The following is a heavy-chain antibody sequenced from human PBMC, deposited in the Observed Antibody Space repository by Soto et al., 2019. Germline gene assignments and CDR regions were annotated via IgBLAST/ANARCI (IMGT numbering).Heavy chain of an antibody. J-gene: IGHJ4*02. CDR3: GTVFEH. V-gene: IGHV3-74*01. CDR1: AITFTNYW. Sequence: EVQLVESGGGSVQPGGSLRLSCVASAITFTNYWMHSVRQVPGKGLVWVARVDSDGRGTSYADCVKGRFTISRDNGKNPLYLQMNSLRVEDRAMYYCGTVFEHWGQGIPVTVSS. CDR2: VDSDGRGT.